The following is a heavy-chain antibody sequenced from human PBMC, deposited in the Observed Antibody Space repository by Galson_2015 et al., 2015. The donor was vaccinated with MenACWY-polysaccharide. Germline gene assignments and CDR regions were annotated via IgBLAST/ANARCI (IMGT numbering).Heavy chain of an antibody. CDR3: ARDPAFGAVDL. Sequence: SLRLSCAASGFTFSNYWMGWLRQAPGKGLEWVANIKGDGSVKLYEDSVRGRFTISRDNAKNSLYLQMDSLRAEDTAIYYCARDPAFGAVDLWGQGTMVIVSS. CDR1: GFTFSNYW. J-gene: IGHJ3*01. V-gene: IGHV3-7*01. D-gene: IGHD3-16*01. CDR2: IKGDGSVK.